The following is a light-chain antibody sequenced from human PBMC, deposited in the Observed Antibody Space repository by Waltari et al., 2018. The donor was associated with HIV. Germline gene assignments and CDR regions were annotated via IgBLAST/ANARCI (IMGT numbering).Light chain of an antibody. CDR1: SSDVGSYNL. CDR2: EVS. J-gene: IGLJ2*01. Sequence: QSALTQPASVSGSPGQSITISCTGTSSDVGSYNLASWYQQHPGKAPKLMIYEVSKRPSGVSNRFSGSKSGNTASLTISGLQAEDEADYYCCSYAGIWGVFGGGTKLTVL. V-gene: IGLV2-23*02. CDR3: CSYAGIWGV.